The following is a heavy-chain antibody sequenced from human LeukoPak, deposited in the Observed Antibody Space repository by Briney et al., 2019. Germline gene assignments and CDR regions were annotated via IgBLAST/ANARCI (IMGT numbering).Heavy chain of an antibody. Sequence: LRLSCAASGFTFSSYAMNWIRQPPGKGLEWIGYIYYSGSTYYNPSLKSRVTISVDTSKNQFSLKLSSVTAADTAVYYCASSYTYYYDSSGYSLDYWGQGTLVTVSS. D-gene: IGHD3-22*01. J-gene: IGHJ4*02. CDR1: GFTFSSYA. CDR3: ASSYTYYYDSSGYSLDY. CDR2: IYYSGST. V-gene: IGHV4-30-4*08.